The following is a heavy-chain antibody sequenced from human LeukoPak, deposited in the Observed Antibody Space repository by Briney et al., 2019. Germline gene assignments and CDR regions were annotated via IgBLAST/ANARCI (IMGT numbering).Heavy chain of an antibody. CDR1: GFTFDDYA. CDR2: ISWNSGSI. CDR3: AKDISVGYSSSWYVGSAFDI. J-gene: IGHJ3*02. V-gene: IGHV3-9*03. D-gene: IGHD6-13*01. Sequence: GGSLRLSCAASGFTFDDYAMHWVRQAPGKGLEWVSGISWNSGSIGYADSVQGRFTIYRDNAKNSLYLQMNSLRAEDMALYYCAKDISVGYSSSWYVGSAFDIWGQGTKVTVSS.